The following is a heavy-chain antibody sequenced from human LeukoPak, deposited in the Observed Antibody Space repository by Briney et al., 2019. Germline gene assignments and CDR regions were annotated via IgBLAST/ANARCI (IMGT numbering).Heavy chain of an antibody. V-gene: IGHV4-34*01. CDR3: ARGVIQLWLRSHLDY. CDR2: INHSGST. Sequence: SETLSLTCAVYGGLFSGYYWSWIRQRPRKGLEWIEEINHSGSTDYNPSLKSRVTISVDTSKNQFSLKLSSVTAADTAVYYCARGVIQLWLRSHLDYWGQGTLVTVSS. D-gene: IGHD5-18*01. CDR1: GGLFSGYY. J-gene: IGHJ4*02.